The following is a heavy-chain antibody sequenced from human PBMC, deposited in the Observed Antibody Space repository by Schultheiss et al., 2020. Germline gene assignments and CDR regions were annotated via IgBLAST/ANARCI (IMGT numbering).Heavy chain of an antibody. D-gene: IGHD2-15*01. CDR2: IHPSGHT. CDR3: ARDPDDSDFDY. Sequence: SETLSLTCAVSGYSISSGYYWGWIRQPPGKGLEWIASIHPSGHTYYNPSLKSRVTISVDKSKNQFSLKLRSATAADTAVYYCARDPDDSDFDYWGQGTRVTVS. CDR1: GYSISSGYY. V-gene: IGHV4-38-2*02. J-gene: IGHJ4*02.